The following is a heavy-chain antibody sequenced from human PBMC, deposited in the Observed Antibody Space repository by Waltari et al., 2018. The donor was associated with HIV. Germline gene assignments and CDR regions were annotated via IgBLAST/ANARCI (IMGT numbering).Heavy chain of an antibody. CDR2: VSYNGDTR. V-gene: IGHV3-30*04. CDR1: TLTSNYH. D-gene: IGHD3-22*01. CDR3: ALGTERRGYSFRMSFEYLRH. J-gene: IGHJ1*01. Sequence: QVHLVESGGGVVQPGRSLRLSCTACTLTSNYHMPSVRQAPGKGLEWVAIVSYNGDTRYYTDSVKGRFSMSRENSRKTLFLEMNRLKVEDTAVYYCALGTERRGYSFRMSFEYLRHWGQGTLVSVSS.